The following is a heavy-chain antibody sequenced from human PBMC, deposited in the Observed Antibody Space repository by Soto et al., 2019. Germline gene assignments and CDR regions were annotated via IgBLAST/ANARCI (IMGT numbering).Heavy chain of an antibody. Sequence: PSETLSLTCAVSGGSISSGGYSWSWIRQPPGKGLEWIGYIYHSGSTYYNPSLKSRVTISVDRSKNQFSLKLSSVTAADTAVYYCARLHSSSANFDYWGQGTLVPDSS. CDR2: IYHSGST. V-gene: IGHV4-30-2*01. D-gene: IGHD6-13*01. CDR3: ARLHSSSANFDY. CDR1: GGSISSGGYS. J-gene: IGHJ4*02.